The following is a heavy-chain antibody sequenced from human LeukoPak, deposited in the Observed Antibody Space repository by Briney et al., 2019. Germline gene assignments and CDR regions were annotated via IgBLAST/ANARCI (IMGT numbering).Heavy chain of an antibody. V-gene: IGHV3-21*01. J-gene: IGHJ4*02. CDR2: ISSSSSYI. D-gene: IGHD5-12*01. CDR3: ARGSGYGYLDY. Sequence: GGSLRLSCAASGFTLSSYSMNWGRQAPGKGLEWVSSISSSSSYIYYADSVKGRFTISRDNAKNSLYLQMNSLRAEDTAVYYCARGSGYGYLDYWGQGTLVTVSS. CDR1: GFTLSSYS.